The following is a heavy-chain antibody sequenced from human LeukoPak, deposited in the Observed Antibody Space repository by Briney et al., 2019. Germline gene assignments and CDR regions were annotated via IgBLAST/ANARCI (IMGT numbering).Heavy chain of an antibody. V-gene: IGHV3-23*01. CDR1: GFTFSNSA. CDR2: ISGGGGST. J-gene: IGHJ4*02. Sequence: PGGSLRLSCAASGFTFSNSAMSWVRQAPGKGLEWVSSISGGGGSTYYADSVKGRFTISRDNSKNTVSLQMNSLRAEDTAVYYCARDRANDYFDYWGQGTLVTVSS. CDR3: ARDRANDYFDY. D-gene: IGHD3-10*01.